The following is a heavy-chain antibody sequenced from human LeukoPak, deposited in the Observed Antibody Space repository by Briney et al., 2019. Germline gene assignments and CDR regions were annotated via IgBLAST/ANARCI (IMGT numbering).Heavy chain of an antibody. CDR1: GGSISSYY. Sequence: SETLSLTCTVSGGSISSYYWSWIRQPPGKGLEWIGYIYYSGSTNYNPSLKSRVTISVDTSKNQFSLKLSSVTAADTAVYYCARLNILTGYSPFEPYYMDVWGKGTTVTISS. V-gene: IGHV4-59*01. CDR2: IYYSGST. J-gene: IGHJ6*03. CDR3: ARLNILTGYSPFEPYYMDV. D-gene: IGHD3-9*01.